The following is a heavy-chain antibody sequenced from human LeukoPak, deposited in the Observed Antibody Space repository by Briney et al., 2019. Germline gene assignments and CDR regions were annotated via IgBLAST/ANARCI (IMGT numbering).Heavy chain of an antibody. J-gene: IGHJ5*02. CDR3: AREIVGATAVGKRYNWFDP. D-gene: IGHD1-26*01. CDR1: GGSISSYY. CDR2: IYYSGGT. Sequence: SETLSLTCTVSGGSISSYYWSWIRQPPGKGLEWIGYIYYSGGTNYNPSLKSRVTISVDTSKNQFSLKLSSVTAADTAVYYCAREIVGATAVGKRYNWFDPWGQGTLVTVSS. V-gene: IGHV4-59*01.